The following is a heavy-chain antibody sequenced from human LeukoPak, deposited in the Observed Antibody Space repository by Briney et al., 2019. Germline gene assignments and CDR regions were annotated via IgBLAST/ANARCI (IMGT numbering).Heavy chain of an antibody. CDR1: GFTFSNYW. CDR2: INTDGSST. D-gene: IGHD7-27*01. Sequence: GGSLRLSCAASGFTFSNYWMHWVRQAPGKGLVWVSRINTDGSSTTYADAVEGRFTISRDNAKNSLDLQMNSLTVVDTALYYCARDVNWGFDYWGQGALVTVSS. J-gene: IGHJ4*02. CDR3: ARDVNWGFDY. V-gene: IGHV3-74*01.